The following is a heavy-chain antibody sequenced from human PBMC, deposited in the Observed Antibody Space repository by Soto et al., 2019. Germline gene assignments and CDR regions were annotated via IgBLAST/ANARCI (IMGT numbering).Heavy chain of an antibody. CDR1: GFTFINAW. V-gene: IGHV3-15*01. D-gene: IGHD1-26*01. CDR2: IKSKTDGGTT. Sequence: GGSLRLSRAASGFTFINAWIIWFRHAPFKWLEWVGRIKSKTDGGTTDYAAPVKGRFTISRDDSKNTLYLQMNSLKTEDTAVYYCTTVTTGAADYYYGMDVWGQGTTVTVSS. CDR3: TTVTTGAADYYYGMDV. J-gene: IGHJ6*02.